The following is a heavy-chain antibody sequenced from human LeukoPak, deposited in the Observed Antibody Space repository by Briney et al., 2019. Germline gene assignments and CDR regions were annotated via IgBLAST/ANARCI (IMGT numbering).Heavy chain of an antibody. CDR2: ISYDGSNK. D-gene: IGHD6-13*01. J-gene: IGHJ4*02. Sequence: GGSLRLSCAASGFTFSSYGMHWVRQAPGKGLEWVAVISYDGSNKYYADSVKGRFTISRDNSKNTLYLQMNSLRAEDTAVYYCAKDVGSSWLFDYWGQGTLVTVSS. V-gene: IGHV3-30*18. CDR3: AKDVGSSWLFDY. CDR1: GFTFSSYG.